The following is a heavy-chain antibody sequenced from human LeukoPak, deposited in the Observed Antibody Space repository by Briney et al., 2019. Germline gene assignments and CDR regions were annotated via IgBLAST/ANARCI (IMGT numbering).Heavy chain of an antibody. CDR3: ARTSYDSSGYYYVNAFDI. CDR1: GGSISSAGYY. Sequence: SETLSLTCTVSGGSISSAGYYWSWIRQHPGKGLEWIGYIYHGGSTYSNPSLKSRITISVDKSKNQFSLKLNSVTAADTAVYYCARTSYDSSGYYYVNAFDIWGQGTMVTVSS. D-gene: IGHD3-22*01. V-gene: IGHV4-31*03. CDR2: IYHGGST. J-gene: IGHJ3*02.